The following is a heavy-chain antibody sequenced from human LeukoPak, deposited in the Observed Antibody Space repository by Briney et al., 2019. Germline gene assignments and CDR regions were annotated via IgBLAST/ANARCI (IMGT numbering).Heavy chain of an antibody. CDR2: INHSGST. CDR1: GGSFSGYY. CDR3: ARDDYGDYVGYYYHGMDV. J-gene: IGHJ6*02. V-gene: IGHV4-34*01. Sequence: PSETLSLTCAVHGGSFSGYYWSWIRQPPGKGLEWIGEINHSGSTNYNPSLKSRVTISVDTSKNQFSLKLSSVTAADTAVYYCARDDYGDYVGYYYHGMDVWGQGTTVTVSS. D-gene: IGHD4-17*01.